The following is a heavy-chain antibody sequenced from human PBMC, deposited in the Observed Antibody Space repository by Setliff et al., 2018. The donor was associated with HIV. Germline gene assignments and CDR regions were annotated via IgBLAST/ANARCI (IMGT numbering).Heavy chain of an antibody. Sequence: ASVKVSCKASGYTLTTYYMHWVRQAPGQGLEWMGIINPSGGSTSYAQNFQGRVTMTRDTSTSTVYMELSSLTSEDTAMYYCAKGYSLQTDDAFDFWGQGTLVTVSS. CDR3: AKGYSLQTDDAFDF. J-gene: IGHJ3*01. CDR2: INPSGGST. V-gene: IGHV1-46*01. D-gene: IGHD1-26*01. CDR1: GYTLTTYY.